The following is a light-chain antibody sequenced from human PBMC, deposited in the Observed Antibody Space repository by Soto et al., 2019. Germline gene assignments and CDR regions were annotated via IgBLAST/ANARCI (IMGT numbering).Light chain of an antibody. Sequence: QTVVTQEPSISVSRGGTVTLTCGLNSGSVSTSDYPSWYQQTPGQAPRTLIYGTDTRSSGVPDRFSGSIVGNKAALTITGAQAEDESDYYCVLYMTSGLRVFGGGTKLTVL. V-gene: IGLV8-61*01. CDR2: GTD. CDR1: SGSVSTSDY. CDR3: VLYMTSGLRV. J-gene: IGLJ3*02.